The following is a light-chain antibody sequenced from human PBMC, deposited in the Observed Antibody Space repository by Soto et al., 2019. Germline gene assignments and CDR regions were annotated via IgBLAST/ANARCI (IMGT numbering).Light chain of an antibody. CDR3: QQYNNWPRWA. Sequence: EIVMTQSPATLSVSPGERATLPCRASQSVSSNLAWYQQKHGQAPRLLFYGTSARATGIPARFSGSGSGTEFTLTISSLQSEDFAVYFCQQYNNWPRWAFGQGTKVDIK. CDR2: GTS. J-gene: IGKJ1*01. CDR1: QSVSSN. V-gene: IGKV3-15*01.